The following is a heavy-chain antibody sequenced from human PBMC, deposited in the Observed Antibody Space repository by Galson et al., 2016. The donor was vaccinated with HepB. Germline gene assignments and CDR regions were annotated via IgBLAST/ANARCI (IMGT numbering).Heavy chain of an antibody. CDR3: ARGRGSNWRDAFDI. D-gene: IGHD6-13*01. J-gene: IGHJ3*02. V-gene: IGHV3-9*01. CDR2: TSWNSGSI. Sequence: SLRLSCAASGFTFDDYAMHWVRQAPGKGLEWVSGTSWNSGSIRYAESVKGRFTISRDNDKNSLHLQMNILRAEDTALYYCARGRGSNWRDAFDIWGQGTMVTVSS. CDR1: GFTFDDYA.